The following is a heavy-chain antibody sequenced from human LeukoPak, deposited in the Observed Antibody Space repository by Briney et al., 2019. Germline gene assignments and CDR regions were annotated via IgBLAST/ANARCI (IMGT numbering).Heavy chain of an antibody. V-gene: IGHV4-30-2*01. CDR1: GGSISSGGYY. D-gene: IGHD1-1*01. CDR2: IYHSGST. Sequence: KPSQTLSLTCTVSGGSISSGGYYWSWIRQPPGKGLEWIGYIYHSGSTYYNPSLKSRVTISVDRSKNQFSLKLSSVTAADTAVYYCARGPVQLERQGTFDYWGQGTLVTVSS. CDR3: ARGPVQLERQGTFDY. J-gene: IGHJ4*02.